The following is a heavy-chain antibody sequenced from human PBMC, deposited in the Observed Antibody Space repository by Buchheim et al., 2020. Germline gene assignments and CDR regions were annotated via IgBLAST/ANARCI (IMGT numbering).Heavy chain of an antibody. CDR1: GFSFSSYG. J-gene: IGHJ4*02. D-gene: IGHD4-11*01. V-gene: IGHV3-23*04. CDR3: VADYSNFF. CDR2: ISDSGSST. Sequence: MVESEGGLVQPGGSLRLSCGGSGFSFSSYGMNWVRQTAGKGLEWLSGISDSGSSTYYADSVKGRFTISRDHSNDTLFLQMNDLRDDDTAVYYCVADYSNFFWGQGTL.